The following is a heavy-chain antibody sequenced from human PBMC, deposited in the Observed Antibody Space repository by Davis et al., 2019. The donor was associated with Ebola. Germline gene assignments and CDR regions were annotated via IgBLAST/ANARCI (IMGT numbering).Heavy chain of an antibody. J-gene: IGHJ6*04. CDR2: INPYSGGT. V-gene: IGHV1-2*06. Sequence: AASVKVSCKASGYTFTGHYIHWLRQAPGQGLEWMGRINPYSGGTNYTQKFQGRVTMTRDTSINTAYLEVSRLRSDDTAIYYCARDPTRHALSFNFDYYYYGMDVWGKGTTVTVSS. CDR1: GYTFTGHY. CDR3: ARDPTRHALSFNFDYYYYGMDV. D-gene: IGHD3-16*02.